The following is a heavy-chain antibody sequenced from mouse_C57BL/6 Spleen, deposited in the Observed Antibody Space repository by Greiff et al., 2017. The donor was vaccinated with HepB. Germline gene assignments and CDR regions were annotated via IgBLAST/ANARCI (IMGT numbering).Heavy chain of an antibody. CDR1: GYSFTSYY. V-gene: IGHV1-66*01. CDR2: IYPGSDNT. J-gene: IGHJ2*01. Sequence: VQLQQSGPELVKPGASVKISCQASGYSFTSYYIHWVKQRPGQGLEWIGWIYPGSDNTKYNEKFKGKATLTADTSSSTAYMQLTILNSEDSAVYNRARYRWEGGDYWGQGTTLTVSS. D-gene: IGHD2-14*01. CDR3: ARYRWEGGDY.